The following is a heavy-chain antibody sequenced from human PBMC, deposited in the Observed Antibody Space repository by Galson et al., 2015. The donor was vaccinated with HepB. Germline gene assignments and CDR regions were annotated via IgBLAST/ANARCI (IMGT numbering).Heavy chain of an antibody. CDR1: ANIFSNYG. V-gene: IGHV1-18*01. CDR2: ISGYNGNT. J-gene: IGHJ4*02. D-gene: IGHD1-26*01. CDR3: ARARYSISPPDY. Sequence: QSGAEVKKPGASVKVSCKASANIFSNYGISWLRQAPGQGLEWMGWISGYNGNTDYGQKFQGRVTMTTDTSTTTAYMEVRSLRYDDTAVYYCARARYSISPPDYWGQGTLVTVSS.